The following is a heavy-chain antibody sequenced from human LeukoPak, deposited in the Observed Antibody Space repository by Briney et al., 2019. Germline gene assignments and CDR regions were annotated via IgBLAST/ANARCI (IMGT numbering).Heavy chain of an antibody. CDR3: ASNYDSSGCYLDSHFDY. Sequence: ASVKVSCKASGGTFSSYTISWVRQAPGQGLEWMGRIIPILGIANYAQKFQGRVTITADKSTSTAYMELSSLRSEDTAVYYCASNYDSSGCYLDSHFDYWGQGTLVTVSS. CDR2: IIPILGIA. J-gene: IGHJ4*02. CDR1: GGTFSSYT. D-gene: IGHD3-22*01. V-gene: IGHV1-69*02.